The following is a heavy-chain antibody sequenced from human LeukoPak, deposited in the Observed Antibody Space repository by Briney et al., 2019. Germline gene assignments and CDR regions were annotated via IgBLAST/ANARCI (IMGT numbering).Heavy chain of an antibody. D-gene: IGHD1-26*01. CDR2: ISSSSSTI. V-gene: IGHV3-48*04. CDR3: ARDRGGSYSAIDY. J-gene: IGHJ4*02. CDR1: GFTFSSYS. Sequence: GGSLRLSCAASGFTFSSYSMNWVRQAPGKGLEWVSFISSSSSTIYYADSAKGRFTISRDNAKNSLYLQMNSLRAEDTAVYYCARDRGGSYSAIDYWGQGTLVAVSS.